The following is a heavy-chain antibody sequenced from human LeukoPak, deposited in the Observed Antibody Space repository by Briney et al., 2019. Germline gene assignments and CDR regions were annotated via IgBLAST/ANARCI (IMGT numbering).Heavy chain of an antibody. Sequence: PGGSLRLSCAASGFTVSSNYMTWVRQAPGKGLEWVSAIYSGGSTYYADSVQGRFTISRDNSKNTLYLQMNSLRAEDTAVYYCARVLYYYDSRGYRRFDYWGQGTLVTVSS. CDR3: ARVLYYYDSRGYRRFDY. D-gene: IGHD3-22*01. CDR2: IYSGGST. CDR1: GFTVSSNY. J-gene: IGHJ4*02. V-gene: IGHV3-53*01.